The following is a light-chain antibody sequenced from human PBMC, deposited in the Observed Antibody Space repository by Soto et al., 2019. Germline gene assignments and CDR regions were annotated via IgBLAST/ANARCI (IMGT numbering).Light chain of an antibody. J-gene: IGKJ5*01. CDR1: KSISNY. CDR3: QQGYDTPIT. Sequence: DIQMTQSPSSLSASVGDRVTITCRASKSISNYLNWYPQTXGKAPKXXIYAASSLQSGVPSMFSCSGAGTDCTRSITSLQPEDFETDFCQQGYDTPITFGQGTRLEIK. V-gene: IGKV1-39*01. CDR2: AAS.